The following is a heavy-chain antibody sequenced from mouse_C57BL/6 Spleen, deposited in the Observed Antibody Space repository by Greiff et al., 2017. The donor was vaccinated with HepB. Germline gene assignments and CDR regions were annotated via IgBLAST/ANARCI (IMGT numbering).Heavy chain of an antibody. Sequence: QVQLQQPGAELVKPGASVKMSCKASGYTFTSYWIPWVKQRPGQGLEWIGDIYPGSGSTNYNEKFKSKATVTVDKSSSTAYMQLSSLTSEDSAGYYCARSDYVWYFDVWGTGTTVTVSS. J-gene: IGHJ1*03. D-gene: IGHD1-1*01. CDR3: ARSDYVWYFDV. CDR1: GYTFTSYW. V-gene: IGHV1-55*01. CDR2: IYPGSGST.